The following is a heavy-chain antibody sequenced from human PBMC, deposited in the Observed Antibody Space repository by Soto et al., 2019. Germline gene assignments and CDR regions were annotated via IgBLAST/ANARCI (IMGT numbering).Heavy chain of an antibody. CDR2: INEGAREK. J-gene: IGHJ5*02. CDR1: GLTFTNYW. Sequence: PGGSLRLSCAASGLTFTNYWFSWVRQAPGKGLEWVANINEGAREKNYVDSVRGRFTISRDNAKNLVFLQMSSLRAEDTAVYFSARGPSWGLGTLVTVSS. V-gene: IGHV3-7*01. CDR3: ARGPS.